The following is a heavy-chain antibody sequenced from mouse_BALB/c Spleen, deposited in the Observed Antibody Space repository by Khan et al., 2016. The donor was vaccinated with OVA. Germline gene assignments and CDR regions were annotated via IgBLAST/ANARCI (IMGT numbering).Heavy chain of an antibody. V-gene: IGHV1S81*02. CDR3: TRSRLAAFTY. CDR2: INPSDGGT. J-gene: IGHJ3*01. Sequence: VQLQQSGAELVKPGASVKLSCKASGYTFTSYYMYWVKQRPGQGLEWIGGINPSDGGTNFNEKFKSKATLTVDKSSSTAYMQLSSLTSEDSAVYYYTRSRLAAFTYWRQGTLVTVSA. CDR1: GYTFTSYY.